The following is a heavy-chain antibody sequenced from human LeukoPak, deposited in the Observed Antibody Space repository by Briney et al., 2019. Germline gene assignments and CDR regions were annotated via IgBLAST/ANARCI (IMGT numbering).Heavy chain of an antibody. J-gene: IGHJ4*01. Sequence: PGGSLRLSCLAAGFTYRAYAMTWVRQAPGKRLDWVSSISGAANTFYYADSVKGRFTISRYNSKNTLYLQRNSLRADDTAVYYCAKQGTDSSPKYHHYGRHGTLVTVSS. D-gene: IGHD2-2*01. CDR3: AKQGTDSSPKYHHY. V-gene: IGHV3-23*01. CDR1: GFTYRAYA. CDR2: ISGAANTF.